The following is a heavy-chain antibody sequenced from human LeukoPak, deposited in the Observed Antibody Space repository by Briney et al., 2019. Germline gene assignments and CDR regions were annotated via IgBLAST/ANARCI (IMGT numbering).Heavy chain of an antibody. CDR2: ISGSGGST. CDR1: GGSISSSSYY. D-gene: IGHD1-26*01. V-gene: IGHV3-23*01. J-gene: IGHJ4*02. CDR3: AKRPSGSYYHFDY. Sequence: ETLSLTCTVSGGSISSSSYYWGWIRQAPGKGLEWVSAISGSGGSTYYADSVKGRFTISRDNSKNTLYLQMNSLRAEDTAVYYCAKRPSGSYYHFDYWGQGTLVTVSS.